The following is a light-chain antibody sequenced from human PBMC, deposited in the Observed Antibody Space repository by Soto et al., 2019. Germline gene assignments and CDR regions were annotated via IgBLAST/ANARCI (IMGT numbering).Light chain of an antibody. CDR2: GAS. CDR3: QHYNNWPWT. Sequence: EIVLTQSPATLSVSPGERATLYCGASQSVSSNLAWYQQKPGQAPRLLISGASTRATGVPASFSASGSGTEFTLTISSLQSEDFAVYYCQHYNNWPWTFGQGTKLEIK. CDR1: QSVSSN. V-gene: IGKV3-15*01. J-gene: IGKJ1*01.